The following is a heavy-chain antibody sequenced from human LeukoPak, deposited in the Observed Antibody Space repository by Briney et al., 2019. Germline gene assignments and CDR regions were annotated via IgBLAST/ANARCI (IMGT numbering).Heavy chain of an antibody. J-gene: IGHJ4*02. CDR2: IRNKANGYET. D-gene: IGHD2-8*01. CDR3: TRLGYCTNGVCYFDY. Sequence: QPGGSLKLSCAASGFTFSASAMHWVRQASGKGRECVGRIRNKANGYETAYAASVKGRFIISRDDSKNTAYLQMNSLKTEDRAVYYCTRLGYCTNGVCYFDYWGQGILVTVSS. CDR1: GFTFSASA. V-gene: IGHV3-73*01.